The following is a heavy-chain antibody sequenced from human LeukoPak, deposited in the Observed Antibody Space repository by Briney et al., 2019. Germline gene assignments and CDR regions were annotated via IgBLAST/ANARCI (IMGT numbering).Heavy chain of an antibody. CDR1: GFTFSSYG. Sequence: PGGSLRLSCAASGFTFSSYGMHWVRQAPGKGLEWVAVISYDGSNKYYADSVKGRFTISRDNSKNTLYLQMSSLRAEDTAVYYCAKSWTTVTDLDYWGQGTLVTVSS. D-gene: IGHD4-17*01. CDR3: AKSWTTVTDLDY. J-gene: IGHJ4*02. CDR2: ISYDGSNK. V-gene: IGHV3-30*18.